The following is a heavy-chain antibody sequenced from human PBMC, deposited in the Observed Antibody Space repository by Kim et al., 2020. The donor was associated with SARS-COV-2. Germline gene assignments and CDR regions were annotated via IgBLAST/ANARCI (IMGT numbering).Heavy chain of an antibody. V-gene: IGHV3-30*18. CDR2: ISYDGSNK. CDR1: GFTFSSYG. J-gene: IGHJ4*02. CDR3: AKNPHCSSTSCYDY. Sequence: GGSLRLSCAASGFTFSSYGMHWVRQAPGKGLEWVAVISYDGSNKYYADSVKGRFTISRDNSKNTLYLQMNSLRAEDTAVYYCAKNPHCSSTSCYDYWGQGTLVTVSS. D-gene: IGHD2-2*01.